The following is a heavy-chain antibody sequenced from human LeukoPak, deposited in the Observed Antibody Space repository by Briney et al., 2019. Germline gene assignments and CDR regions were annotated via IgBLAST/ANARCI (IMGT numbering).Heavy chain of an antibody. Sequence: SETLSLTCNVSGGSISNYYWSWIRQPARKGLDLIGRIYTSGSTNYNPSLKSRVTMSVAKYKNPLSLRLSSVTAADTAVYYCARSRCSSISCASRGDFDLWGQGTMVTVSS. V-gene: IGHV4-4*07. CDR1: GGSISNYY. J-gene: IGHJ3*01. CDR2: IYTSGST. D-gene: IGHD2-2*01. CDR3: ARSRCSSISCASRGDFDL.